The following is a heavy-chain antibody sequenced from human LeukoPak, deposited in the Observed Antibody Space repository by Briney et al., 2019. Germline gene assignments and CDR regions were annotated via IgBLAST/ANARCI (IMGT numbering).Heavy chain of an antibody. V-gene: IGHV3-74*01. CDR3: ARAVAGTRNAFDI. CDR1: GLTFSSYW. Sequence: GGSLRLSCAASGLTFSSYWMHWVRQVPGKGLVWVSRINSDDGSTNYADSVKGRFTISRDNAKNTLYVQMNSLRAEDTAVYYCARAVAGTRNAFDIWGQGTMVTVSS. J-gene: IGHJ3*02. CDR2: INSDDGST. D-gene: IGHD6-19*01.